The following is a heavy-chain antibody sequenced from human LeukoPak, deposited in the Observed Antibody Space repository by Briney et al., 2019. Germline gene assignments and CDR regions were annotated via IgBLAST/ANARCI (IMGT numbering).Heavy chain of an antibody. J-gene: IGHJ3*02. Sequence: SETLSLTCAVSGGSISSSNWWSWVRQPPGKGLEWIGEIYHSGSTNYNPSLKSRVTISVDTSKNQFSLKLSSVTAADTAVYYCARVGARDAFDIWGQGTMVTVSS. V-gene: IGHV4-4*02. CDR1: GGSISSSNW. CDR3: ARVGARDAFDI. CDR2: IYHSGST. D-gene: IGHD3-16*01.